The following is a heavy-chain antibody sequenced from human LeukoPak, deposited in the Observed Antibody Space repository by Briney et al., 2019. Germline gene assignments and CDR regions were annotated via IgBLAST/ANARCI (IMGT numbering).Heavy chain of an antibody. CDR1: GFTFSSYG. Sequence: GGSLRLSCAASGFTFSSYGMHWVRQAPGKGLEWVAFIRHDGSNKYYADSVKGRSTISRDNSKNTLYLQMNSLRAEDTAVYYCAKVVRYDYYYYMDVWGKGTTVTVSS. D-gene: IGHD2-8*02. CDR2: IRHDGSNK. J-gene: IGHJ6*03. V-gene: IGHV3-30*02. CDR3: AKVVRYDYYYYMDV.